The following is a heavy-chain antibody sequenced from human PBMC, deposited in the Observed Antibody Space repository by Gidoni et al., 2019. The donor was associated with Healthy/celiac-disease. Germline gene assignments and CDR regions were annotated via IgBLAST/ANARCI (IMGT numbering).Heavy chain of an antibody. CDR1: GCSLSSSSNY. CDR3: ARRGGWDDLGVYSSSWFGY. Sequence: QLQLQESGPGLVKPSETLSLTCTVSGCSLSSSSNYWGWIRQPPGKGLEWIGSIYYSGSTYYNPSLKSRVTISVDTSKNQFSLKLSSVTAADTAVYYCARRGGWDDLGVYSSSWFGYWGQGTLVTVSS. D-gene: IGHD6-13*01. V-gene: IGHV4-39*01. CDR2: IYYSGST. J-gene: IGHJ4*02.